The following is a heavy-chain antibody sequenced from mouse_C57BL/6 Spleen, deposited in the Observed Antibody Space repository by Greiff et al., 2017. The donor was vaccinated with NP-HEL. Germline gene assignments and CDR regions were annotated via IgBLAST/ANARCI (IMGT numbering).Heavy chain of an antibody. CDR1: GYTFTSYW. V-gene: IGHV1-69*01. D-gene: IGHD1-1*01. CDR3: ARAYYYGSSYWYFDV. Sequence: QVQLQQPGAEPVMPGASVKLSCKASGYTFTSYWMHWVKQRPGQGLEWIGEIDPSDSYTNYNRKFKGKSTLTVDKSSSTAYMQLSSLTSEDSAVYYCARAYYYGSSYWYFDVWGTGTTVTVSS. CDR2: IDPSDSYT. J-gene: IGHJ1*03.